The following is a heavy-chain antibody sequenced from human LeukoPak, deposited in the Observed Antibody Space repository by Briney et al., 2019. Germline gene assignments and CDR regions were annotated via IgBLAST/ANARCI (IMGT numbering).Heavy chain of an antibody. CDR2: ITSSGTYN. Sequence: GGSLRLSCAASGFPFSNYNMNWVRQAPGKAMEWVSSITSSGTYNFYADSVRGRFTISRDNSKNTLYLQMNSLRVEDTAVYYCAKDPEPYYYDSSGYYFKGAFDIWGQGTMVTVSS. CDR1: GFPFSNYN. CDR3: AKDPEPYYYDSSGYYFKGAFDI. D-gene: IGHD3-22*01. V-gene: IGHV3-21*04. J-gene: IGHJ3*02.